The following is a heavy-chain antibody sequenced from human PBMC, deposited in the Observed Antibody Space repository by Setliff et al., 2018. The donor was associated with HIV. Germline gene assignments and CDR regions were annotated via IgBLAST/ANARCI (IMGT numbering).Heavy chain of an antibody. D-gene: IGHD6-19*01. V-gene: IGHV4-59*08. CDR2: IYYDGST. CDR3: ARQQHSSDLKIWNY. Sequence: TLSLTCTISGGSISLRYWSWIRQPPGKGLEWIGTIYYDGSTIYDPSLRSRVTMSVDTSKNQFSLTLTSVTAADTAVYYCARQQHSSDLKIWNYWGQGTLVTVSS. J-gene: IGHJ4*02. CDR1: GGSISLRY.